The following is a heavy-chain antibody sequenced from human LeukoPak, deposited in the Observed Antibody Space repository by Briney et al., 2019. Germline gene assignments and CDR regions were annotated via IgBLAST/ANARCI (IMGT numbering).Heavy chain of an antibody. CDR2: ISGSGGST. CDR3: VRGDYDSLLDI. Sequence: PGGSLRLSCAASGFTLSSYAVSWVRQAPGKGLEWVSAISGSGGSTYYADSVKGRFTISRDNSKNTLYLQMNSLRAEDTAVYYCVRGDYDSLLDIWGPGTMVTVSS. J-gene: IGHJ3*02. CDR1: GFTLSSYA. V-gene: IGHV3-23*01. D-gene: IGHD3-22*01.